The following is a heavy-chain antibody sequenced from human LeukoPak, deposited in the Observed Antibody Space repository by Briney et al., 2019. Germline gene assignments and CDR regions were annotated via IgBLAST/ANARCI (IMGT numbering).Heavy chain of an antibody. D-gene: IGHD3-10*01. J-gene: IGHJ6*03. Sequence: GGSLRLSCAASGFTVSSNYMSWVRQAPGKGLEWVSIIYSGGSTNYADSVKGRFTISRDNSKNTLYLQMNSLRAEDTAVYYCASGSGSYRTPYYYMDVWGKGTAVTVSS. V-gene: IGHV3-53*01. CDR1: GFTVSSNY. CDR2: IYSGGST. CDR3: ASGSGSYRTPYYYMDV.